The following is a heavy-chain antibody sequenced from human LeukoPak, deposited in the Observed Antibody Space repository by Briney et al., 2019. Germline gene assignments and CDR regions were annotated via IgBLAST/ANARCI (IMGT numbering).Heavy chain of an antibody. CDR1: GGSISSSSYY. Sequence: SETLSLTCTVSGGSISSSSYYWGWIRQPPGKGLEWIGSIYYSGSTYYNPSVKSRVTIFVDTSKNQFSLKLSSVTAADTAVYYCARAAVVVTAIAFDYWGQGTLVTVSS. J-gene: IGHJ4*02. CDR3: ARAAVVVTAIAFDY. D-gene: IGHD2-21*02. V-gene: IGHV4-39*01. CDR2: IYYSGST.